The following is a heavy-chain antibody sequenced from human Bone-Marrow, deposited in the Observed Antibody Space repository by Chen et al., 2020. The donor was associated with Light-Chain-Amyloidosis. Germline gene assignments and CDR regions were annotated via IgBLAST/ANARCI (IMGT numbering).Heavy chain of an antibody. CDR1: DGSITSGVYY. Sequence: QVQLQESGPRLVKPSQTLTLTCTVFDGSITSGVYYWNWIRQPAGKGLEWIGHIYTTGSTKYNPSLRSRLTISIDTSKSQFSLRLASVTAADTAIYYCTRDAITSGGVVVPDSWGQGTMVTVSS. D-gene: IGHD3-16*02. V-gene: IGHV4-61*02. CDR3: TRDAITSGGVVVPDS. CDR2: IYTTGST. J-gene: IGHJ4*02.